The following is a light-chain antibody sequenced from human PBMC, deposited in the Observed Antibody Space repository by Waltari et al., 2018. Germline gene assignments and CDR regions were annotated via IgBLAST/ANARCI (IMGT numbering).Light chain of an antibody. CDR3: QQRSNWLT. V-gene: IGKV3-11*01. CDR2: DAS. J-gene: IGKJ4*01. Sequence: EIVLTQSPATLSLSPGERATLSCRASQSVSSYLAWYQQKPGQAPRLLLYDASSRATGIPARFSGSGSGTDFTLTISSLEPEDCAVYYWQQRSNWLTFGGGTKVEIK. CDR1: QSVSSY.